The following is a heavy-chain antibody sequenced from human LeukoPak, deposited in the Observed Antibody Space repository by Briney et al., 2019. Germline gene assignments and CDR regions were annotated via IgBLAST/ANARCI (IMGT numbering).Heavy chain of an antibody. CDR1: GGSINNTLFY. J-gene: IGHJ4*02. D-gene: IGHD3-16*01. V-gene: IGHV4-39*07. Sequence: PSETLSLTCTVSGGSINNTLFYWGWIRQPPGKGLEWIGTVYYDGINYSSPSLKSRVAISVATSKNQFSLRLSPVTAPDTAGYYLWGIPRWGRYLGQGILVTVSS. CDR3: WGIPRWGRY. CDR2: VYYDGIN.